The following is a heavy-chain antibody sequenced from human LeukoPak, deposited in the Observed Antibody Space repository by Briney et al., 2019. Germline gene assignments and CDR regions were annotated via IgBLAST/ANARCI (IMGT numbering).Heavy chain of an antibody. CDR1: VGSFSGYY. V-gene: IGHV4-34*01. Sequence: SETLSLTCAVYVGSFSGYYWSWIRQPPGKGLEWIGEINHSGSTNYNPSLKSRVTISVVTSKDQFSLKLSSVTAADTAVYYCAREREGYFDLWGRGNLVTVSS. CDR3: AREREGYFDL. CDR2: INHSGST. J-gene: IGHJ2*01.